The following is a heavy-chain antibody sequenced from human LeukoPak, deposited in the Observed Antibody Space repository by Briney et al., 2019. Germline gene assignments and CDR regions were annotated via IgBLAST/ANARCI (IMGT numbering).Heavy chain of an antibody. V-gene: IGHV1-3*01. CDR3: ARDHIVVVPAAMRPGFDY. CDR1: GYTLTSYA. J-gene: IGHJ4*02. D-gene: IGHD2-2*01. Sequence: ASVKVSCKASGYTLTSYAMHWVRQAPGQRLEWMGWINAGNGNTKYSQKFQGRVTITRDTSAGTAYMELSSLRSEDTAVYYCARDHIVVVPAAMRPGFDYWGQGTLVTASS. CDR2: INAGNGNT.